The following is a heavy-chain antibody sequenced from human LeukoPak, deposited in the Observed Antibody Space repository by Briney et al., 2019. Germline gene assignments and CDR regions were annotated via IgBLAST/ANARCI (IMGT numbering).Heavy chain of an antibody. J-gene: IGHJ4*02. D-gene: IGHD3-22*01. CDR2: ISAYNGNT. Sequence: ASLKVSCKASGYSFTNYGISWVRQTPGQGLEWMGWISAYNGNTNSAQKLQGRVTMTTDTSTSTAYMELRSLRSDDTAVYYCARVGYYDSSGYRGIFDYWGQGTLVTVSS. CDR1: GYSFTNYG. CDR3: ARVGYYDSSGYRGIFDY. V-gene: IGHV1-18*01.